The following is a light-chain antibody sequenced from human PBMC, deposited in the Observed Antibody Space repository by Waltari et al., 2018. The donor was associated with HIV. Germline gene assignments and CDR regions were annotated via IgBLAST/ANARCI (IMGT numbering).Light chain of an antibody. CDR2: EVS. CDR1: CRDVRSRIL. J-gene: IGLJ1*01. CDR3: CSYAGSSYV. V-gene: IGLV2-23*02. Sequence: QSALTPPASLSGSPGQSITISSHGTCRDVRSRILVSWYQQHPGKAPKLMIYEVSKRPSGVSNRFSGSKSGNTASLTISGLQAEDEADYYCCSYAGSSYVFGTGTKVTVL.